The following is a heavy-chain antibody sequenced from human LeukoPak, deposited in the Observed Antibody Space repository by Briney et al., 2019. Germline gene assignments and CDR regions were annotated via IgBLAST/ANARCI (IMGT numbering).Heavy chain of an antibody. J-gene: IGHJ4*02. Sequence: GGSLRLSCAASGFTLSLFGMTWVRQAPGKGLEWISYISSSRRTINYADSVKGRFTISRDNAKNSLYLQMNNLRAEDTAVYYCARDGDSGGYYYGPFDNWGQGTLVTVSS. D-gene: IGHD3-22*01. CDR3: ARDGDSGGYYYGPFDN. CDR1: GFTLSLFG. CDR2: ISSSRRTI. V-gene: IGHV3-48*04.